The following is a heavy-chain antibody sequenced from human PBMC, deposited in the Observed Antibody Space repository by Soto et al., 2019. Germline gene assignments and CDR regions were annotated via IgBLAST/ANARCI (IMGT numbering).Heavy chain of an antibody. CDR1: GDTFSGYP. D-gene: IGHD3-10*01. J-gene: IGHJ4*02. V-gene: IGHV1-69*13. Sequence: SVKVSCKASGDTFSGYPINWVRQAPGDGLEWMGRIIPAFGTTNDAQRFEGRVTFTADESTNTAYMELRGLLSEDTAVYYCARDGGFGELKYWGPGTLVTVSS. CDR3: ARDGGFGELKY. CDR2: IIPAFGTT.